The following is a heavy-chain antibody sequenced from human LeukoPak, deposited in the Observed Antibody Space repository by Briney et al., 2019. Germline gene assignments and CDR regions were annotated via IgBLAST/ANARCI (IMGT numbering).Heavy chain of an antibody. V-gene: IGHV3-74*01. CDR3: ARPIAAANYYYYYGMDV. D-gene: IGHD6-13*01. Sequence: GGSLRLSCAASGFTFSSYWMHWVRQAPGKGLVWVSRINTDGSSTSYADSVKGRFTISRDNAKNSLYLQMNSLRAEDTAVYYCARPIAAANYYYYYGMDVWGQGTTVTVSS. J-gene: IGHJ6*02. CDR2: INTDGSST. CDR1: GFTFSSYW.